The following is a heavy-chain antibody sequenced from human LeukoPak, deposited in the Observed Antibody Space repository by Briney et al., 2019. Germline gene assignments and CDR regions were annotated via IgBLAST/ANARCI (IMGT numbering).Heavy chain of an antibody. CDR3: ARVKLLRDRVVVAATPYRYYYYGMDV. V-gene: IGHV4-34*01. D-gene: IGHD2-15*01. CDR1: GGSFSGYY. CDR2: INHSGST. J-gene: IGHJ6*02. Sequence: SETLSLTCAVYGGSFSGYYWSWIRQPPGKGLEWIGEINHSGSTNYNPSLKSRVTISVDTSKNQFSLKLSSVTAADTAVYYFARVKLLRDRVVVAATPYRYYYYGMDVWGQGTTVTVSS.